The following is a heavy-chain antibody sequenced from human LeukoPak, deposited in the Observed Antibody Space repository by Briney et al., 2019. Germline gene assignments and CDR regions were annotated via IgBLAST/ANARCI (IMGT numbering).Heavy chain of an antibody. V-gene: IGHV4-59*08. CDR3: ARHFSGILTGYYNYFDY. J-gene: IGHJ4*02. CDR2: IYYSGST. Sequence: SETLSLTCTVSGGPISSYYWSWIRQPPGKGLEWIGYIYYSGSTNYNPSLKSRVTISVDTSKNQFSLKLSSVTAADTAVYYCARHFSGILTGYYNYFDYWGQGTLVTVSS. CDR1: GGPISSYY. D-gene: IGHD3-9*01.